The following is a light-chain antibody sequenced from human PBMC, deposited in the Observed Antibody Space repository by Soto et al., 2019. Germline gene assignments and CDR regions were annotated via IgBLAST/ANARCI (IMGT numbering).Light chain of an antibody. J-gene: IGKJ1*01. CDR3: QQYGSPPQT. Sequence: EIVVTQSPGTLSFSPLEGSTLSCRASQSVSSSYLAWYQQKRGQAPRLLIYGASSRATGIPDRFSGSGSGTDFTLTISRLEPEDFAVYFCQQYGSPPQTFGQGTKVDIK. CDR2: GAS. V-gene: IGKV3-20*01. CDR1: QSVSSSY.